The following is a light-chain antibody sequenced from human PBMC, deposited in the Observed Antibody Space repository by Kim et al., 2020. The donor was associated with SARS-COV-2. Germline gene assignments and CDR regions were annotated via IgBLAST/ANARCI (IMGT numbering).Light chain of an antibody. J-gene: IGKJ4*01. V-gene: IGKV2-28*01. CDR1: ESLLHSNGYNY. CDR2: LGS. CDR3: TQSLQPPLT. Sequence: IVVTQSPVSLSVTPGESASISCRSSESLLHSNGYNYLSWYVQRPGQSPKLLIFLGSSRAAGVPDRFSASGSGTHFTLRVRRLEASDVGFYFCTQSLQPPLTFGGGTKVDIK.